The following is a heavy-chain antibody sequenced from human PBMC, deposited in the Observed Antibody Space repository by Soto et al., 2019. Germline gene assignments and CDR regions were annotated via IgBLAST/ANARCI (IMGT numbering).Heavy chain of an antibody. CDR1: GGSISSYY. CDR2: IYYSGST. V-gene: IGHV4-59*01. J-gene: IGHJ6*02. Sequence: SENPSLTCTVSGGSISSYYWSWIRQPPGKGLEWIGYIYYSGSTNYNPSLKSRVTISVDTSKNQFSLKLSSVTAADTAVYYCARGMETFWGADYYYYGMDVWGQGTTVVVSS. CDR3: ARGMETFWGADYYYYGMDV. D-gene: IGHD3-16*01.